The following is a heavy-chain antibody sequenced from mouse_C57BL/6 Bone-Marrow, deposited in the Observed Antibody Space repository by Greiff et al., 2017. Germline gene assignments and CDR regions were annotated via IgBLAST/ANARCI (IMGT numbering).Heavy chain of an antibody. CDR3: ARFYYGSSYNFDY. CDR2: ISYSGST. J-gene: IGHJ2*01. D-gene: IGHD1-1*01. Sequence: EVHLVESGPGLAKPSQTLSLTCSVTGYSITSDYWNWIRKFPGNKLEYMGYISYSGSTYYNPSLKSRISITRDTTKSQYDLQLHSVTTEEKATDYCARFYYGSSYNFDYWGQGTTLTVSS. CDR1: GYSITSDY. V-gene: IGHV3-8*01.